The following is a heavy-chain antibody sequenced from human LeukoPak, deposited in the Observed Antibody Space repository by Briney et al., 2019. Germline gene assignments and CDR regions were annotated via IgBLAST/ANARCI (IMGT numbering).Heavy chain of an antibody. CDR1: GFTFSTHG. D-gene: IGHD6-19*01. V-gene: IGHV3-30*02. Sequence: PGGSLRLSCAASGFTFSTHGMHWVRQAPGKGLEWVAFIRYDGINKYYADSVKGRFTISRDSFKNTLYLQMNSLRAEDTAVYYCAKRRGSGWYLYAFDIWGQGTMVTVSS. CDR2: IRYDGINK. CDR3: AKRRGSGWYLYAFDI. J-gene: IGHJ3*02.